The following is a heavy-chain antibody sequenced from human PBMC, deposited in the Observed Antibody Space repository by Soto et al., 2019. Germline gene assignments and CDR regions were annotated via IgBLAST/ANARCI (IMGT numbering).Heavy chain of an antibody. CDR3: AKASGRVATIGTPDV. Sequence: EVQLLESGGGLVQPGGSLRLSCAASGFTFNNFAMNWVRQAPGKGLEWVSAVNNGGDSTYYADSVQGRFNISRDNSENTLYLQINSLRADDTAVYYCAKASGRVATIGTPDVWGKGTTVTVSS. D-gene: IGHD5-12*01. J-gene: IGHJ6*04. CDR1: GFTFNNFA. CDR2: VNNGGDST. V-gene: IGHV3-23*01.